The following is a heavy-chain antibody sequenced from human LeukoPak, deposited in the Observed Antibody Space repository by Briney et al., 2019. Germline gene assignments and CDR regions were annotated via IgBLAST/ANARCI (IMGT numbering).Heavy chain of an antibody. V-gene: IGHV3-48*02. CDR1: GFTFSTYS. D-gene: IGHD3-3*01. Sequence: GGSLRLSCEASGFTFSTYSMNWVRQAPGKGLEWVSYIGSSTSTIYHADSVKGRFTISRDNAKNALYLQMNSLSDEDTAVYYCARDFAWWGQGTLVTVSS. CDR3: ARDFAW. J-gene: IGHJ4*02. CDR2: IGSSTSTI.